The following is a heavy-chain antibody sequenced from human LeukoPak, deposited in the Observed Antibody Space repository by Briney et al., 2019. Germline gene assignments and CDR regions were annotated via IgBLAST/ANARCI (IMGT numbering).Heavy chain of an antibody. D-gene: IGHD5-18*01. J-gene: IGHJ4*02. Sequence: PGGSLRLYCAASGFTFCSYGMHWVRQAPGKGLEYVSAISSNGGSTYYANSVKGRFTISRDNSKNTLYLQMGSLRAEDMAVYYCARVRGYSYGSSDYWGQGTLVTVSS. V-gene: IGHV3-64*01. CDR3: ARVRGYSYGSSDY. CDR2: ISSNGGST. CDR1: GFTFCSYG.